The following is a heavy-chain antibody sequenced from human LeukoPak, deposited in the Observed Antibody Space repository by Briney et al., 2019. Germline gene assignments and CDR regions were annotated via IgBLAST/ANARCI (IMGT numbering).Heavy chain of an antibody. V-gene: IGHV3-48*01. CDR3: ARDSGGYDPYYYYYYMDV. D-gene: IGHD5-12*01. J-gene: IGHJ6*03. CDR2: ISSSSSTI. Sequence: GGSLRLSCAASGFTFSSYSMNWVRQAPGKGLEWVSYISSSSSTIYYADSVKGRFAISRDNAKNSLYLQMNSLRAEDTAVYYCARDSGGYDPYYYYYYMDVWGKGTTVTVSS. CDR1: GFTFSSYS.